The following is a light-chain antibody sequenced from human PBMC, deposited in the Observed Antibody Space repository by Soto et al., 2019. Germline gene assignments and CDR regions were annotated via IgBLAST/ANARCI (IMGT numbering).Light chain of an antibody. CDR3: AAWDDSLNAL. J-gene: IGLJ2*01. CDR1: SSNIGSKT. CDR2: TND. V-gene: IGLV1-44*01. Sequence: QSALTQPPSASGTPGQRVTISCSGSSSNIGSKTVNWYQQLPGTAPKLLIYTNDRRPSGVPDRFSASKSGTSASLAISGLQSEDEADYFCAAWDDSLNALFGGGTKLTVL.